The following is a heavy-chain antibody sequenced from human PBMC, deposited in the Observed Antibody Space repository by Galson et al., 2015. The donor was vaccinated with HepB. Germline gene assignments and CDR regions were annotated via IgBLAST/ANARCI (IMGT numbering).Heavy chain of an antibody. V-gene: IGHV1-46*01. CDR3: AREGAKSYYDSSGYHFDY. Sequence: SVKVSCKASGYTFTSYYVHWVRQAPGQGLEWMGIINPTGGTTRYAQTFQGRLTMTRDTSTSTVYMELSSLRSEDTAVYYCAREGAKSYYDSSGYHFDYWGQGALVTVSS. D-gene: IGHD3-22*01. CDR1: GYTFTSYY. CDR2: INPTGGTT. J-gene: IGHJ4*02.